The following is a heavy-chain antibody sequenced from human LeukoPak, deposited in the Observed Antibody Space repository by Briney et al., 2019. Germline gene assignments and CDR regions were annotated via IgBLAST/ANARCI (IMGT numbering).Heavy chain of an antibody. J-gene: IGHJ4*02. V-gene: IGHV2-5*02. CDR3: AHIDSYDMEFDY. D-gene: IGHD3-9*01. CDR2: IYWDDDR. Sequence: SGPTLANPTQTLTLTCTFSGFSLTNTGVGVGWIRQPPGKALEWLALIYWDDDRRYSPSLKSRLTITKDTSKNQVVLTLTNMDPVDTATYYCAHIDSYDMEFDYWGQGALVAVSS. CDR1: GFSLTNTGVG.